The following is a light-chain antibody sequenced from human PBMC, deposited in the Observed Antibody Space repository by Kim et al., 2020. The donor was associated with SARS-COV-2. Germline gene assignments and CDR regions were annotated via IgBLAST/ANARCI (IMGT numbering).Light chain of an antibody. J-gene: IGKJ4*01. CDR3: QQRRA. Sequence: PATVSLSPGERATLSCRASQSVSSYLAWYQQNPCPALRLLIYDASNRATGIPARFSGSGSGTDFTLTISSLEPEDFAVYYYQQRRAFGGGTKVEI. CDR1: QSVSSY. CDR2: DAS. V-gene: IGKV3-11*01.